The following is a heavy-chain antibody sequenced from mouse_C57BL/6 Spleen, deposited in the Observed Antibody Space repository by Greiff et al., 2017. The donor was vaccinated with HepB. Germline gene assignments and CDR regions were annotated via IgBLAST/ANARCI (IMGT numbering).Heavy chain of an antibody. CDR3: TRSITTVIGNFDY. J-gene: IGHJ2*01. V-gene: IGHV1-15*01. CDR2: IDPETGGT. CDR1: GYTFTDYE. Sequence: VKLQQSGAELVRPGASVTLSCKASGYTFTDYEMHWVKQTPVHGLEWIGAIDPETGGTAYNQKFKGKAILTADKSSSTAYMELRSLTSEDSAVYYCTRSITTVIGNFDYWGQGTTLTVSS. D-gene: IGHD1-1*01.